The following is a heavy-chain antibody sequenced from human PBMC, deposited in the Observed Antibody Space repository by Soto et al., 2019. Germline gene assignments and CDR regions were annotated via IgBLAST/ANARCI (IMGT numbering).Heavy chain of an antibody. V-gene: IGHV5-51*07. CDR2: IYPGDSDT. CDR3: ARHENTEYYFDY. CDR1: TSCS. Sequence: TSCSRGSAHQMTGKGLEWMGIIYPGDSDTRYSPSFQGQVTISADKSISTAYLQWSSLKASDTAMYYCARHENTEYYFDYWGQGTLVTVSS. J-gene: IGHJ4*02.